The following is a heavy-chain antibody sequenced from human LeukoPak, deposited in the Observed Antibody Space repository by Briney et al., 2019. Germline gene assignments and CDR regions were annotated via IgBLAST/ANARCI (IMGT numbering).Heavy chain of an antibody. CDR3: ARGLRVEYYYDSSGYYYYDY. Sequence: PSETLSLTCTVSGGSISSYYWSWIRQPAGKGLEWIGYIYYSGSTNYNPSLKSRVTISVDTSKNQFSLKLSSVTAADTAVYYCARGLRVEYYYDSSGYYYYDYWGQGTLVTVSS. J-gene: IGHJ4*02. CDR1: GGSISSYY. D-gene: IGHD3-22*01. CDR2: IYYSGST. V-gene: IGHV4-59*01.